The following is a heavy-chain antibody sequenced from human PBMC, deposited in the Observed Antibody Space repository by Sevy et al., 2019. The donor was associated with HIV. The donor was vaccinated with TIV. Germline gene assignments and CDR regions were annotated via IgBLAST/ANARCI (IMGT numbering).Heavy chain of an antibody. CDR3: AREMVYYGSGSYSDY. V-gene: IGHV3-21*01. CDR2: ISSSTSSI. D-gene: IGHD3-10*01. CDR1: GFTFSSYS. J-gene: IGHJ4*02. Sequence: GGSLRLSCAASGFTFSSYSMNWVRQAPGKGLEWVSSISSSTSSIYYADSVKGRFTISRDNAKNSLYLQMNSLRAEDTAVYYCAREMVYYGSGSYSDYWSLGTLVTVSS.